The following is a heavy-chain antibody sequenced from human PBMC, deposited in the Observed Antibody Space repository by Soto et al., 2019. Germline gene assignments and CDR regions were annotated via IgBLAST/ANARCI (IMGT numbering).Heavy chain of an antibody. CDR2: IWYDGSNK. Sequence: QVQLVESGGGVVQPGRSLRLSCTASGFTFSSYAMHWVRQAPGKGVEWVAVIWYDGSNKYYSDSLKGRLTISRDNSKNTLYLQVNSLRAEDTAVYYCAREPDYGEAMDVWGQGTTVTVSS. D-gene: IGHD4-17*01. V-gene: IGHV3-33*01. CDR3: AREPDYGEAMDV. CDR1: GFTFSSYA. J-gene: IGHJ6*02.